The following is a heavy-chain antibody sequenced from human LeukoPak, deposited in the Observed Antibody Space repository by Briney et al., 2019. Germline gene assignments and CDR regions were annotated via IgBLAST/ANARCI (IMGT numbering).Heavy chain of an antibody. J-gene: IGHJ4*02. Sequence: GRSLRLSCAASGFNFRNYAMHWVRQAPGKGLEWVAVMSYDGINKYYADTVKGRFTDSRDNSKNTLFLQMNRLTAEDTSVLDFARGDDGGSSSLDDWGQGSLVTVSS. V-gene: IGHV3-30-3*01. CDR1: GFNFRNYA. CDR2: MSYDGINK. CDR3: ARGDDGGSSSLDD. D-gene: IGHD4-23*01.